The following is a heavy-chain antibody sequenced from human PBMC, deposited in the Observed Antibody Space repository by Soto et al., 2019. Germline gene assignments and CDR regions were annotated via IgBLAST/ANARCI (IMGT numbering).Heavy chain of an antibody. J-gene: IGHJ4*01. D-gene: IGHD3-22*01. V-gene: IGHV3-30*18. CDR2: ISYDGSNK. CDR3: AKDLRGDRSGYHYGGGY. Sequence: QVQLVESGGGVVQPGRSLRLSCAASGFTFNNYGMHWVRQAPGKGLEWVAIISYDGSNKYYADSVMGRFTISRDNSKNTLYLQMNSVRDEDTAVYYCAKDLRGDRSGYHYGGGYWGQGTLVTLSS. CDR1: GFTFNNYG.